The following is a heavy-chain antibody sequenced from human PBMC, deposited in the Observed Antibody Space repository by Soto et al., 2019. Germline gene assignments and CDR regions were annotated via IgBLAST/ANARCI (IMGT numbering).Heavy chain of an antibody. V-gene: IGHV4-34*01. Sequence: SETLSLTCAVYGGSFSGYYWSWIRQPPGKGLEWIGEINHSGSTNYNPSLKSRVTISVDTSKNQFSLKLSSVTAADTAVYYCARGRGVLLWFGDLQAFDYWGQGTLVTVSS. J-gene: IGHJ4*02. CDR3: ARGRGVLLWFGDLQAFDY. CDR1: GGSFSGYY. CDR2: INHSGST. D-gene: IGHD3-10*01.